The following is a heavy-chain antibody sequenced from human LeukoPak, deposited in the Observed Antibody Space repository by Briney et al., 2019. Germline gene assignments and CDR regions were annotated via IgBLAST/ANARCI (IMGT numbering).Heavy chain of an antibody. CDR2: INTDGTTI. J-gene: IGHJ4*02. D-gene: IGHD1-26*01. V-gene: IGHV3-74*01. CDR1: AFTFTTYW. CDR3: ARALMGARDFDY. Sequence: GGSLRLSCAASAFTFTTYWTHWVRQAPGKWRVWVSRINTDGTTINYADSVKGRFTISRDNAKNTPSLEMNSLRAEDTAVYYCARALMGARDFDYWGQGTLVTVSS.